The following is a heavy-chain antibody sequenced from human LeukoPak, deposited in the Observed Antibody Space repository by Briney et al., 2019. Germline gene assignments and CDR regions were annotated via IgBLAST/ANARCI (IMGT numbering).Heavy chain of an antibody. V-gene: IGHV3-7*03. CDR3: ARKAYGLDV. J-gene: IGHJ6*04. Sequence: GGSLRLSCAPSGFTFSSYWMSWVREAPGKGLEWVANIKQDGSEKYYVDSVKGRFTISRDNGKNSLYLQMNSLRAEDTAVYYCARKAYGLDVWGKGTTVTVSS. CDR2: IKQDGSEK. CDR1: GFTFSSYW.